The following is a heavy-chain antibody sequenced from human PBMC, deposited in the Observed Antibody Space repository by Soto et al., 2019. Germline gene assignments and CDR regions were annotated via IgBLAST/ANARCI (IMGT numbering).Heavy chain of an antibody. J-gene: IGHJ4*02. CDR1: GYTFTTYY. V-gene: IGHV1-46*03. Sequence: QVQLVQSEAEVKRPGASVKVSCKASGYTFTTYYIHWVRQAPGQGLEWMAVINPSDGNTTYAQKLQGRVTMTRDTSTSTINMDLGSLTSEDTALYFCTRDLGGSYFDYWGQGTLVTVSS. CDR3: TRDLGGSYFDY. D-gene: IGHD1-26*01. CDR2: INPSDGNT.